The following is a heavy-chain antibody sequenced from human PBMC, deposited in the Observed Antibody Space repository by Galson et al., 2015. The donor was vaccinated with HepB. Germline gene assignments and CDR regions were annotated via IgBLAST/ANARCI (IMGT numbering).Heavy chain of an antibody. Sequence: TLSLTCAVSGGSISGGGYSWSWIRQPPGKGLEWIGYIDHSGSTYYKASLQSRVTMSIDRSKNQFSLNLNSVTAADTAVYYCATFDSDYYYMDVWGKGTTVTVSS. CDR3: ATFDSDYYYMDV. D-gene: IGHD3-9*01. CDR1: GGSISGGGYS. V-gene: IGHV4-30-2*01. CDR2: IDHSGST. J-gene: IGHJ6*03.